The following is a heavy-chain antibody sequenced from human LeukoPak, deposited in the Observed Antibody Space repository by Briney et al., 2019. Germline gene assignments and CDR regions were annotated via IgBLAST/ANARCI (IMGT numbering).Heavy chain of an antibody. CDR1: GGSISSSSYY. CDR2: IYYSGST. Sequence: PSETLSLTCTVSGGSISSSSYYWGWIRQPPGKGLEWIGSIYYSGSTYYNPSLKSRVTISVDTSKNQFSLKLSSVTAADTAVYYCARAARQLWLPGYYGMDVWGQGTTVTVSS. CDR3: ARAARQLWLPGYYGMDV. V-gene: IGHV4-39*01. J-gene: IGHJ6*02. D-gene: IGHD5-18*01.